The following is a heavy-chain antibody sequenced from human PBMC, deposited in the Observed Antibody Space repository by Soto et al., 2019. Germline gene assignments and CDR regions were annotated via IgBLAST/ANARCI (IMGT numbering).Heavy chain of an antibody. D-gene: IGHD3-22*01. CDR3: TTHGWLSYYYYYYGMDV. CDR1: GFTFSNAW. Sequence: GGSLRLSCAASGFTFSNAWMNWVRQAPGKGLEWVGRIKSKTDGGTTDYAAPVKGRFTISRDDSKNTLYLQMNSLKTEDTAVYYCTTHGWLSYYYYYYGMDVWGQGTTVTVSS. V-gene: IGHV3-15*07. J-gene: IGHJ6*02. CDR2: IKSKTDGGTT.